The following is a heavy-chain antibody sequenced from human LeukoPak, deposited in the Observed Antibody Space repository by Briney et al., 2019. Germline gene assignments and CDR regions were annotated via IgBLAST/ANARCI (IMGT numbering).Heavy chain of an antibody. CDR2: ISGSGGST. CDR3: ARKEVSIVVALRDAFDI. D-gene: IGHD3-22*01. J-gene: IGHJ3*02. Sequence: PGGSLRLSCAASGFTFSSYAMSWVRQAPGKGLEWVSAISGSGGSTYYADSVKGRFTISRDNSKNTLYLQMNSLKAEDTAVYYCARKEVSIVVALRDAFDIWGQGTMVTVSS. V-gene: IGHV3-23*01. CDR1: GFTFSSYA.